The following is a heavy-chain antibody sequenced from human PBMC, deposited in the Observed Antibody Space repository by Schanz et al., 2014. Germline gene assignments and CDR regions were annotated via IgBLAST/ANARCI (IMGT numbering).Heavy chain of an antibody. D-gene: IGHD1-1*01. CDR2: LSEGGGGT. J-gene: IGHJ4*02. V-gene: IGHV3-23*01. Sequence: EMQLLESGGGLAQPGGSLRLSCAASGFTLSNYAMSWVRQAPGKGLEWVSALSEGGGGTHYADSVRGRFTISRDNSKNTLYLQMDSFRAEDTAVYFCAKKVPAYNPFDSWGQGTLGTVSS. CDR1: GFTLSNYA. CDR3: AKKVPAYNPFDS.